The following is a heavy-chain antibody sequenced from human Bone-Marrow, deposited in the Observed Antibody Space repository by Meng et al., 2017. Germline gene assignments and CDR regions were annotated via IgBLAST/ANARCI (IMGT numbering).Heavy chain of an antibody. CDR1: GGSISSRGYY. J-gene: IGHJ4*02. CDR2: IYYSENT. V-gene: IGHV4-31*03. D-gene: IGHD6-19*01. CDR3: ARESSSGSYYFDY. Sequence: QVQLQEAGPGLVKPSQTLSLTCTVSGGSISSRGYYWSWIRQHTGKGLKWIGYIYYSENTYYNPSLKSRVTISVDTSKNQFSLRLSSVTAADTAVYYCARESSSGSYYFDYWGQGTLVTVSS.